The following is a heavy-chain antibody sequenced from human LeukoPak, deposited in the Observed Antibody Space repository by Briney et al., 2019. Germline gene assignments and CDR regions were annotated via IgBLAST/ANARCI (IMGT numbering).Heavy chain of an antibody. CDR2: INHSGST. V-gene: IGHV4-34*01. Sequence: XIRXXXXKGLEWXGEINHSGSTNYNPSLKSRVTISVDTSKNQFSLKLSSVTAADTAVYYCARATVTRHDAFDIWGQGTMVTVSS. D-gene: IGHD4-17*01. J-gene: IGHJ3*02. CDR3: ARATVTRHDAFDI.